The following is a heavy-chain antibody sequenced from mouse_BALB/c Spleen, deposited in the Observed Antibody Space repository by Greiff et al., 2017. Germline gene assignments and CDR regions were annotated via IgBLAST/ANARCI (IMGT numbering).Heavy chain of an antibody. D-gene: IGHD2-2*01. CDR3: TRDYGYDRKDY. Sequence: LQQPGSELVRPGASVKLSCKASGYTFTSYWMHWVKQRPGQGLEWIGNIYPGSGSTNYDEKFKSKATLTVDTSSSTAYMQLSSLTSEDSAVYYCTRDYGYDRKDYWGQGTTLTVSS. CDR1: GYTFTSYW. V-gene: IGHV1S22*01. J-gene: IGHJ2*01. CDR2: IYPGSGST.